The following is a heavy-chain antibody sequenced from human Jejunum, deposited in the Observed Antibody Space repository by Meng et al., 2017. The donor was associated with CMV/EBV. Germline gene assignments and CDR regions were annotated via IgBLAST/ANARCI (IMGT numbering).Heavy chain of an antibody. D-gene: IGHD1-1*01. CDR3: ARFSATGAYYYGMDV. Sequence: GAPISRYCCSWIRQPPGKGLVWIGFIYYSGSTSYNPSLESRVTMSADTSRNQVSMNLKSVTAADTGVYYCARFSATGAYYYGMDVWGQGTTVTVSS. J-gene: IGHJ6*02. CDR2: IYYSGST. V-gene: IGHV4-59*01. CDR1: GAPISRYC.